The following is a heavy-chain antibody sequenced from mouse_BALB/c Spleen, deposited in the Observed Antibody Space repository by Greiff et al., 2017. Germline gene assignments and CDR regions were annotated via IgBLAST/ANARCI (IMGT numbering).Heavy chain of an antibody. D-gene: IGHD2-1*01. CDR3: ARQGGNYEVWFAY. Sequence: EVQGVESGGDLVKPGGSLKLSCAASGFTFSSYGMSWVRQTPDKRLEWVATISSGGSYTYYPDSVKGRFTISRDNAKNTLYLQMSSLKSEDTAMYYCARQGGNYEVWFAYWGQGTLVTVSA. CDR2: ISSGGSYT. V-gene: IGHV5-6*01. CDR1: GFTFSSYG. J-gene: IGHJ3*01.